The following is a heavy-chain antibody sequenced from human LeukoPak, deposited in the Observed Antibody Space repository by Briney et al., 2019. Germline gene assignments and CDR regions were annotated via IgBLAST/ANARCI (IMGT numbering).Heavy chain of an antibody. CDR2: IYHSGST. Sequence: PSETLSLTCTVSGYSISSGYYWGWIRQPPGKGLEWIGSIYHSGSTYYNPSLKSRVTISVDTSKNQFSLKLSSVTAADTAVYYCARDPDDSSGYYPLDYWGQGTLVTVSS. J-gene: IGHJ4*02. V-gene: IGHV4-38-2*02. CDR3: ARDPDDSSGYYPLDY. CDR1: GYSISSGYY. D-gene: IGHD3-22*01.